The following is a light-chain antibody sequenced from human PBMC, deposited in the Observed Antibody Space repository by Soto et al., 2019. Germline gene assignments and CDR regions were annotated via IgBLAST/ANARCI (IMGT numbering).Light chain of an antibody. V-gene: IGKV1-39*01. J-gene: IGKJ5*01. CDR3: QQSYSYPY. CDR2: AAS. CDR1: QGVATY. Sequence: IQMTQSPSSLSASVGDTVTITCRASQGVATYLHWYQQRPGQPPRLLISAASRLQSGVPSRFSASGSGTEFTLTISGLQPEDFATYCCQQSYSYPYFGQGTRLEIK.